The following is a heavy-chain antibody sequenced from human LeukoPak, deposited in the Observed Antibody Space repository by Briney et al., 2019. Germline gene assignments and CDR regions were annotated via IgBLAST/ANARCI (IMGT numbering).Heavy chain of an antibody. D-gene: IGHD3-10*01. Sequence: GGSLRLSCAASGFTFSSNAMSWVRQAPGKGLEWVSAISGSGGSTYHPDSVKGRFTISRDNSKNTLYLQMNSLRAEDTAVYYCAKVIYGSWYFDYWGQGTLVTVSS. CDR3: AKVIYGSWYFDY. CDR1: GFTFSSNA. V-gene: IGHV3-23*01. J-gene: IGHJ4*02. CDR2: ISGSGGST.